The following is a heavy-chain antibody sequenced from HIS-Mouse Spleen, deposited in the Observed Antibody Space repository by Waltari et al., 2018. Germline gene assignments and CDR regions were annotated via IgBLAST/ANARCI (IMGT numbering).Heavy chain of an antibody. CDR3: AKEYSSSHNWFDP. V-gene: IGHV3-30*18. CDR2: ISYDGSNK. CDR1: GFTFSSYG. Sequence: QVQLVESGGGVVQPGRSLRRSCAASGFTFSSYGVHRVRQAPGKGLEWVAVISYDGSNKYYADSVKGRFTISRDNFKNTLYLQMNSLRAEDTAVYYCAKEYSSSHNWFDPWGQGTLVTVSS. D-gene: IGHD6-13*01. J-gene: IGHJ5*02.